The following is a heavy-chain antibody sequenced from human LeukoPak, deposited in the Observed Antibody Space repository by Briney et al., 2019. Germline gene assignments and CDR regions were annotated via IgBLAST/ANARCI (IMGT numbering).Heavy chain of an antibody. CDR2: MSYSGSA. J-gene: IGHJ4*02. V-gene: IGHV4-39*01. Sequence: SETLSLTCTVSGGSISSSDNYWVWIRQPPGQGLEWIWSMSYSGSAHDNPSLKSRVTISADTSKNQFSLKLSSVTDAETAMYYCARPYTSGWSGVKYWGQGTLVSVSS. CDR3: ARPYTSGWSGVKY. D-gene: IGHD6-19*01. CDR1: GGSISSSDNY.